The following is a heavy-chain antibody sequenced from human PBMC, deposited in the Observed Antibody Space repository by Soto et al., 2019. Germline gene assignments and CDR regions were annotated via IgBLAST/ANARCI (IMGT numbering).Heavy chain of an antibody. CDR1: GFTFRNYA. Sequence: QVQLVESGGGVVQPGRSLRLSCAASGFTFRNYAMHWVRQAPGKGLECVAVISYDGSNKFYRDYVKGRFTISRDNYKNTLYLQINSLRSEDTAVYYCSRGDREDIAVVVGVRPGEYGVDVWGQGTTVTVSS. V-gene: IGHV3-30*14. J-gene: IGHJ6*02. D-gene: IGHD2-15*01. CDR2: ISYDGSNK. CDR3: SRGDREDIAVVVGVRPGEYGVDV.